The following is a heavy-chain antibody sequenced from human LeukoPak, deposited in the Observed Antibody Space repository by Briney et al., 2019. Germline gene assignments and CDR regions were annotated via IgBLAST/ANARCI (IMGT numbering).Heavy chain of an antibody. CDR1: GYTFSSCA. D-gene: IGHD3-22*01. V-gene: IGHV1-69*05. CDR3: ARDRYYYDSSGSYYFDF. CDR2: IIPIFGTA. J-gene: IGHJ4*02. Sequence: SVKVSCKASGYTFSSCAICWVRQAPGQGLEWMGGIIPIFGTAIYAQRFQGRVTITTDESTSTAYMELSSLRSEDTAVYYCARDRYYYDSSGSYYFDFWGQGALVTVSS.